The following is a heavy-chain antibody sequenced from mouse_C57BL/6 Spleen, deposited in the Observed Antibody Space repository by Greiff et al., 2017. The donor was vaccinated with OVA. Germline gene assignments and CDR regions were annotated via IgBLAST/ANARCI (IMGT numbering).Heavy chain of an antibody. CDR3: ARRVVDDEGYFDV. CDR1: GFTFSDYG. V-gene: IGHV5-17*01. J-gene: IGHJ1*03. CDR2: ISSGSSTI. D-gene: IGHD1-1*02. Sequence: EVQLVESGGGLVKPGGSLKLSCAASGFTFSDYGMHWVRQAPETGLEWVAYISSGSSTIYYADTVKGRFTISRDNAKNTLFLQMTSLRSEDTAMYYCARRVVDDEGYFDVWGTGTTVTVSS.